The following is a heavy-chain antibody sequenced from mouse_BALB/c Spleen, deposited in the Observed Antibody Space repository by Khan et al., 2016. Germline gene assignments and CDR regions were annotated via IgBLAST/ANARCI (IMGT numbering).Heavy chain of an antibody. CDR3: ARLLRYAMDY. V-gene: IGHV4-1*02. D-gene: IGHD1-1*01. J-gene: IGHJ4*01. CDR2: INTDSSTI. CDR1: GFDFSRYW. Sequence: EVKLLESGGGLVQPGGSLKLSCAASGFDFSRYWMSWVRQAPGKGLEWIGEINTDSSTINYTPSLKDKFIISRDNAKNTLYLQMSKVRSEDTALYYCARLLRYAMDYWGQGTSVTVSS.